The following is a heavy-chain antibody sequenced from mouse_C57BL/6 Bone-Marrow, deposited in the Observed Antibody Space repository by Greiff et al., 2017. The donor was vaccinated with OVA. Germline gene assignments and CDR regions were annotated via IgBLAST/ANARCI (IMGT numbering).Heavy chain of an antibody. CDR3: ARITTVVAPHWYFDV. Sequence: EVQLVESGGGLVKPGGSLKLSCAASGFTFSDYGMHWVRQAPEKGLEWVAYISSGSSTIYYADTVKGRFTISRDNAKNTLFLQMTSLRSEDTAMYYCARITTVVAPHWYFDVWGTGTTVTVSS. V-gene: IGHV5-17*01. CDR1: GFTFSDYG. D-gene: IGHD1-1*01. CDR2: ISSGSSTI. J-gene: IGHJ1*03.